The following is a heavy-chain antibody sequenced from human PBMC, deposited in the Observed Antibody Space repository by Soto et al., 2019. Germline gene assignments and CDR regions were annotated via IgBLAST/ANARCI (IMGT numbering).Heavy chain of an antibody. V-gene: IGHV3-23*01. D-gene: IGHD5-12*01. CDR3: AKGAGGVATWVYFDC. Sequence: EVQLLESGGGLVQPGGSLRLSCAASGITFSSYAMSWVRQAPGKGLEWVSAISTSGDSTYYADSGEGRFNISRDNSKNTMYLQMNSLRAEDTAVYYCAKGAGGVATWVYFDCWGQGTLLTVSS. CDR2: ISTSGDST. CDR1: GITFSSYA. J-gene: IGHJ4*02.